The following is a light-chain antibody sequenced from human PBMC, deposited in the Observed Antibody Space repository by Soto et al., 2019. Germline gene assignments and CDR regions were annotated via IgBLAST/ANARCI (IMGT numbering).Light chain of an antibody. Sequence: QSVLTQPASLSGSPGQSITISCTGNSSDFGSYNLVSWYQQHPGKAPKLMIYEVSKRPSGVSNRFSGSKSGNTASLTISGLQAEDEADYYCCSYAGSITFYVFGTGTKDTVL. V-gene: IGLV2-23*02. CDR1: SSDFGSYNL. J-gene: IGLJ1*01. CDR3: CSYAGSITFYV. CDR2: EVS.